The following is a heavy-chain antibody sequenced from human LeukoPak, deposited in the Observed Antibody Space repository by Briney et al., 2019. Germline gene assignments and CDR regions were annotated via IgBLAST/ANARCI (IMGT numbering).Heavy chain of an antibody. CDR2: INHSGST. J-gene: IGHJ4*02. V-gene: IGHV4-34*01. CDR3: GGGSSWYIVDY. D-gene: IGHD6-13*01. Sequence: PSETLSLTCAVYGVSFSGYYWSWIRQPPGKGLEWIGEINHSGSTNYNPSLKSRVTISVNTSKNQFSLKLSSVTAADTAVYYCGGGSSWYIVDYWGQGTLVTVSS. CDR1: GVSFSGYY.